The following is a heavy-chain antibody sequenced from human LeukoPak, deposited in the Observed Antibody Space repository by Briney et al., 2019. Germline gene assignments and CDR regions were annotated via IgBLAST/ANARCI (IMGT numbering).Heavy chain of an antibody. CDR1: GFTFSSYG. J-gene: IGHJ5*02. Sequence: PGRSLRLSCAASGFTFSSYGMHWVRQAPGKGLEWEAVISYDGSNKYYADSVKGRFTISRDNSKNTLYLQMNSLRAEDTAVYYCAKEVVAAAGTGWFDPWGQGTLVTVSS. CDR3: AKEVVAAAGTGWFDP. D-gene: IGHD6-13*01. V-gene: IGHV3-30*18. CDR2: ISYDGSNK.